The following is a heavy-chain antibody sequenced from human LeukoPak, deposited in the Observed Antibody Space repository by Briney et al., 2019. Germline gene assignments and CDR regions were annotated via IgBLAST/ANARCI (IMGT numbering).Heavy chain of an antibody. V-gene: IGHV3-66*01. J-gene: IGHJ3*02. CDR1: GFTVSSNY. CDR3: ARDYSEYYDSSGSKPTNAFDI. Sequence: GGSLRLSCAASGFTVSSNYMSWVRQAPGKGLEWVSVIYSGGSTYYADSVKGRFTISRDNSKNTLYLQMNSLRAEDTAVYYCARDYSEYYDSSGSKPTNAFDIWGQGTMVTVSS. D-gene: IGHD3-22*01. CDR2: IYSGGST.